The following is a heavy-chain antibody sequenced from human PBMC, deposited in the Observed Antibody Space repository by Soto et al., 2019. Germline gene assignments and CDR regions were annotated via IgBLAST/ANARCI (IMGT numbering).Heavy chain of an antibody. J-gene: IGHJ4*02. CDR2: INTNTGNP. CDR3: ARRSIAARRALDY. CDR1: GYTFTSYA. D-gene: IGHD6-6*01. Sequence: ASVKVSFKASGYTFTSYAMNWVRQAPGQGLEWMGWINTNTGNPTYAQGFTGRFVFSLDTSVSTAYLQICSLKAEDTAVYYCARRSIAARRALDYWGQGTLVTVSS. V-gene: IGHV7-4-1*01.